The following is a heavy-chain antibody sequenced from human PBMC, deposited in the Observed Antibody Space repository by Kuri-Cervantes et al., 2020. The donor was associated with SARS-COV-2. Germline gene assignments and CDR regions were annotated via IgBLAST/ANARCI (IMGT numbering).Heavy chain of an antibody. V-gene: IGHV1-24*01. Sequence: ASVKVSCKVSGYTLTELSMHWVRQAPGKGLEWMGGFDPEDGETIYAQKFQGRVTMTEDTSTDTAYMELSSLRSEDTAVYYCAVETGAAAGTGNWFDPWGQGTLVTVSS. CDR2: FDPEDGET. CDR3: AVETGAAAGTGNWFDP. J-gene: IGHJ5*02. CDR1: GYTLTELS. D-gene: IGHD6-13*01.